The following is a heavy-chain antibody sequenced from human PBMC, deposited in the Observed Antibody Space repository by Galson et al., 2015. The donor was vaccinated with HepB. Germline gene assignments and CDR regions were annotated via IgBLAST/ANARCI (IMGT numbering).Heavy chain of an antibody. Sequence: SLRLSCAASGFTFSSYAMSWVRQAPGKGLEWVSAISGSGGSTYYADSVKGRFTISRDNSKNTLYLQMNSLRAEDTAVYYCAKDCSSTSCYAWTDYWGQGTLVTVSS. CDR3: AKDCSSTSCYAWTDY. J-gene: IGHJ4*02. CDR2: ISGSGGST. D-gene: IGHD2-2*01. V-gene: IGHV3-23*01. CDR1: GFTFSSYA.